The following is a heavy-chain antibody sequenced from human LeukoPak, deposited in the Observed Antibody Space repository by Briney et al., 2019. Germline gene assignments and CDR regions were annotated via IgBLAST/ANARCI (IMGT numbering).Heavy chain of an antibody. CDR2: INTDGSST. V-gene: IGHV3-74*01. CDR1: GFTFSNFW. J-gene: IGHJ4*02. D-gene: IGHD5-18*01. CDR3: ARGGYSYGLLDAPHFDY. Sequence: GGSLRLSCAASGFTFSNFWMFWVRQVPGKGLVWVSRINTDGSSTTYADSVKGRFTISRDNSKNTLYLQMNSLRAEDTAVYYCARGGYSYGLLDAPHFDYWGQGTLVTISS.